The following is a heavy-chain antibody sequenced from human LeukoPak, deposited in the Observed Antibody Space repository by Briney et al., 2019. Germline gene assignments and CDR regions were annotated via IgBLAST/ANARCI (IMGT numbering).Heavy chain of an antibody. CDR1: GFTFSSYW. CDR3: TRDSVGDSYADY. Sequence: GGSLRLSCAASGFTFSSYWMNWARQAPGKGLEWVASINHNGNVNYYVDSVKGRFTISRDNAKNSLYLQMNSLRAEDTAVYYCTRDSVGDSYADYWGQGTLVTVSS. V-gene: IGHV3-7*03. D-gene: IGHD5-18*01. J-gene: IGHJ4*02. CDR2: INHNGNVN.